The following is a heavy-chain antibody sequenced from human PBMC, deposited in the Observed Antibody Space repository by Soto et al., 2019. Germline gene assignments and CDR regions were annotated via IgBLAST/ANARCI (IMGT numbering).Heavy chain of an antibody. CDR2: IYYSGST. CDR1: GGSISDVY. D-gene: IGHD6-6*01. V-gene: IGHV4-59*01. CDR3: AWCARSIGPNPLHY. Sequence: SSETLSLTFTVSGGSISDVYWSWIRQPPGKGLEWIGYIYYSGSTNYNPSLKSRVTISVDTSKNQFSLNLRSMSPADTAVYYCAWCARSIGPNPLHYSCNGTLVTV. J-gene: IGHJ4*01.